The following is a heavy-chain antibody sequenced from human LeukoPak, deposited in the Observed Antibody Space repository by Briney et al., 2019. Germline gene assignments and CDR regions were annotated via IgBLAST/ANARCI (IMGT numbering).Heavy chain of an antibody. CDR1: GFIFSSYW. D-gene: IGHD6-13*01. J-gene: IGHJ6*03. CDR2: IKEDGSEK. Sequence: GGSLRLSCAASGFIFSSYWMSWVRQAPGKGLEWVANIKEDGSEKYYVDSVKGRFTISRDNAKNSLYLQMNSLRAEDTAVYYCARGYSSSWYGYYYYYMDVWGQGTLVTVSS. CDR3: ARGYSSSWYGYYYYYMDV. V-gene: IGHV3-7*01.